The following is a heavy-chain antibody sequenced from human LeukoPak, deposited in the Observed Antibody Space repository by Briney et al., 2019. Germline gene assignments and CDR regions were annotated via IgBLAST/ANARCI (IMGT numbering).Heavy chain of an antibody. V-gene: IGHV4-59*01. J-gene: IGHJ6*02. CDR1: GGSISSYY. CDR2: IYYSGST. Sequence: SETLSLTCTVSGGSISSYYWSWIRQPPGKGLEWIGYIYYSGSTNYNPSLKSRVTMSVDTSKNQFSLKLSSVTAADTAVYYCAREREQPVPPYYYYYGMDVWGQGTTVTASS. D-gene: IGHD6-13*01. CDR3: AREREQPVPPYYYYYGMDV.